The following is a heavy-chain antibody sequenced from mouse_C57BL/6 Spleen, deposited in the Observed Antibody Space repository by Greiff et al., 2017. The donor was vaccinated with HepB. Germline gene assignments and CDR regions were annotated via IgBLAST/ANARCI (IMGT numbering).Heavy chain of an antibody. J-gene: IGHJ4*01. CDR2: INPSTGGT. V-gene: IGHV1-42*01. Sequence: VQLKESGPELVKPGASVKISCKASGYSFTGYYMNWVKQSPEKSLEWIGEINPSTGGTTYNQKFKAKATLTVDKSSSTAYMQLKSLTSEDSAVYYCANYYAMDYWGQGTSVTVSS. CDR3: ANYYAMDY. CDR1: GYSFTGYY.